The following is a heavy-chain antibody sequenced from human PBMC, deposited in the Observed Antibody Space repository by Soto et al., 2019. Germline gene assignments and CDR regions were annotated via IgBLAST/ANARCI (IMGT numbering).Heavy chain of an antibody. Sequence: SVKVSCKASGGTFSSYAISWVRQAPGQGLEWMGGIIPIFGTANYAQKFQGRVTMTADESTSTAYMELSSLRSEDTAVYYCAPSLLRYFDWLPPPDYWGQGTLVTVSS. V-gene: IGHV1-69*13. D-gene: IGHD3-9*01. CDR2: IIPIFGTA. CDR3: APSLLRYFDWLPPPDY. J-gene: IGHJ4*02. CDR1: GGTFSSYA.